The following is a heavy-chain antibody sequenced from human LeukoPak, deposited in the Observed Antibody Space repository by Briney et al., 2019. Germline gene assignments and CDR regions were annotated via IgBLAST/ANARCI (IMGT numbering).Heavy chain of an antibody. V-gene: IGHV4-39*07. CDR1: GASISSSNYY. J-gene: IGHJ3*02. Sequence: PSETLSLTCTVSGASISSSNYYWGWIRQPPGKGLEWIGNIYSTGSTYYIPSLKSRVTISPDTSKNQFSLKLSSVTAADTAVYFCARGPYSYDSSGAFDIWGQGTMVTVSS. D-gene: IGHD3-22*01. CDR2: IYSTGST. CDR3: ARGPYSYDSSGAFDI.